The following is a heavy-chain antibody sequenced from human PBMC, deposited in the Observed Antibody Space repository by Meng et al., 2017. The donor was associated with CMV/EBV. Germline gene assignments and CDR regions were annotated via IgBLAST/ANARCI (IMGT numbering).Heavy chain of an antibody. CDR1: GYTFTSFG. J-gene: IGHJ2*01. CDR3: AKELRYKEVGATIEDFDL. D-gene: IGHD1-26*01. Sequence: GAFGTTPFKVSGYTFTSFGISWRRQAPGQGLEWMGWISAYNGNTNYAQKLQGRVSIARDNSKNTLYLQMNSLRAEDTAVYYCAKELRYKEVGATIEDFDLWGRGTLVTVSS. CDR2: ISAYNGNT. V-gene: IGHV1-18*01.